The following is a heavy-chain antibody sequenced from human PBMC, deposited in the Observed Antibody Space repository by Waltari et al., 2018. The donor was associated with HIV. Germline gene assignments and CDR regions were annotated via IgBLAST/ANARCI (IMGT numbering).Heavy chain of an antibody. J-gene: IGHJ4*02. CDR1: SDPASSGNSR. CDR2: LQNGGTT. D-gene: IGHD6-25*01. CDR3: ARLRQSDNSGYYSLFDY. Sequence: QMHLQESGPGLVKPSETLSLICTVSSDPASSGNSRWSWIRQAPGKGLEWIGFLQNGGTTNYNPSLRSRVTISLDTSKKQVSLKLTSVIPADTAMYYCARLRQSDNSGYYSLFDYWGPGKEVTISS. V-gene: IGHV4-61*01.